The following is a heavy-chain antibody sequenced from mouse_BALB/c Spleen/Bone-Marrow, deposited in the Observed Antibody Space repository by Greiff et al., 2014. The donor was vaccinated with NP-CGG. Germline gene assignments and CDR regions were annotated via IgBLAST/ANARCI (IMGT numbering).Heavy chain of an antibody. J-gene: IGHJ1*01. V-gene: IGHV1S81*02. D-gene: IGHD1-1*01. Sequence: QVQLKESGAELVKPGASVKLSCKASGYTFSNYYMYWVKQRPGQGLEWIGESNPSNGGSNFNEKFKSKATLTVDKSSSTAYMQLSNLTSEDSAVYYCTRSNYGYWYFDVWGAGTTVTVSS. CDR3: TRSNYGYWYFDV. CDR2: SNPSNGGS. CDR1: GYTFSNYY.